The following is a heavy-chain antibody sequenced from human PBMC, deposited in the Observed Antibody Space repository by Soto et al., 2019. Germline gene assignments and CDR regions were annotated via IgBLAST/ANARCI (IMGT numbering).Heavy chain of an antibody. CDR2: IYHSGST. J-gene: IGHJ4*02. CDR3: ARDTSSAVAGRRYFDY. D-gene: IGHD6-19*01. Sequence: QVQLQESGPGLVKPSGTLSLTCAVSGGSISSSNWWSWVRQPPGKGLEWIGEIYHSGSTNYNPSLKRRVTISADKSKNQFSLKLSSVTAADTAVYYCARDTSSAVAGRRYFDYWGQGTLVTVSS. CDR1: GGSISSSNW. V-gene: IGHV4-4*02.